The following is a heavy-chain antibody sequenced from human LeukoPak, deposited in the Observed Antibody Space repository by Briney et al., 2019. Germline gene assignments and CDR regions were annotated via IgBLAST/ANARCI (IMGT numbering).Heavy chain of an antibody. CDR3: ARARPDRIVVVITTGFDY. J-gene: IGHJ4*02. V-gene: IGHV3-30-3*01. CDR2: ISYDGSNK. CDR1: GFTFSSYA. Sequence: PGRSLRLSCAASGFTFSSYAMHWVRQAPGKGLEWVAVISYDGSNKYYADSVKGRFTISRDNSKNTLYLQMNSLRAEDTAVYYCARARPDRIVVVITTGFDYWGQGTLVTVSS. D-gene: IGHD3-22*01.